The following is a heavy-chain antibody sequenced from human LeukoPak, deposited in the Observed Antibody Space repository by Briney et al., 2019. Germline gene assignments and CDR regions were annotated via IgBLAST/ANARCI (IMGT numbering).Heavy chain of an antibody. Sequence: PSETLSLTCAVYGGSFSGYYWSWIRQPPGKGLEWIGEINHSGSTNYNPSLKSRVTISVDTSKNQFSLKLSSVTAADTAVYYCAREPSIRYFDWLLPPDYWGQGTLVTVSS. D-gene: IGHD3-9*01. V-gene: IGHV4-34*01. J-gene: IGHJ4*02. CDR2: INHSGST. CDR3: AREPSIRYFDWLLPPDY. CDR1: GGSFSGYY.